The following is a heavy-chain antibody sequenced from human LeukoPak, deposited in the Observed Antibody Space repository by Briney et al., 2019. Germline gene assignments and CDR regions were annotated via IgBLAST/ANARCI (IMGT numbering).Heavy chain of an antibody. CDR1: GGSISSYY. D-gene: IGHD3-10*01. CDR3: AGEAVYYGSGSHDY. Sequence: SETLSLTCTVSGGSISSYYWTWIRQPAGKGLEWIGRVYASGSTNYNPSLKSRLTMSLDTSKNLFSLRLSSVTAADTAVYFCAGEAVYYGSGSHDYWGQGTLVTVSS. V-gene: IGHV4-4*07. CDR2: VYASGST. J-gene: IGHJ4*02.